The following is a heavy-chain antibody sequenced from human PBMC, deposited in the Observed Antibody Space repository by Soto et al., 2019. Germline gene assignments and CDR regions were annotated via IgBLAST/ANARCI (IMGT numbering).Heavy chain of an antibody. J-gene: IGHJ6*02. CDR2: IIPIFGTA. Sequence: SVKVSCKASGGTFSSYAISWVRQAPGQGLEWMGGIIPIFGTANYAQKFQGRVTITADESTGTAYMELSSLRSEDTAVYYCAKEVVAATDSYYYYYGMDVWGQGTTVTVYS. CDR3: AKEVVAATDSYYYYYGMDV. V-gene: IGHV1-69*13. D-gene: IGHD2-15*01. CDR1: GGTFSSYA.